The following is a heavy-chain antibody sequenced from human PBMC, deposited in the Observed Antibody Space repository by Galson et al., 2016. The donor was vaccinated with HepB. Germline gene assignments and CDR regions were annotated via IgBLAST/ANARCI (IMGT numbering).Heavy chain of an antibody. D-gene: IGHD2/OR15-2a*01. V-gene: IGHV3-53*01. CDR1: GLTVSSNY. CDR2: MYSGGGT. Sequence: SLRLSCAASGLTVSSNYMNWVRQRQGKGLEWVSVMYSGGGTDYADSVKGRFTISRDNSKNTLYLQMSSLRVEDTAVYYCARANIVYRGVFDAFDFWGQGAMVTVSS. CDR3: ARANIVYRGVFDAFDF. J-gene: IGHJ3*01.